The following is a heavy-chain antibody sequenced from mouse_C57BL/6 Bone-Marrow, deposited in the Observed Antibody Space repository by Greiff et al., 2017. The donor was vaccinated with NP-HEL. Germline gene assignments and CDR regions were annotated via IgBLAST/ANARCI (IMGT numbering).Heavy chain of an antibody. CDR3: ARGYYYGSSSHWYFDV. V-gene: IGHV5-4*03. CDR1: GFTFSSYA. Sequence: EVKLVESGGGLVKPGGSLKLSCAASGFTFSSYAMSWVRQTPEKRLEWVATISDGGSYTYYPDNVKGRFTISRDNAKNNLYLQMSHLKSEDTAMYYCARGYYYGSSSHWYFDVWGTGTTVTVSS. J-gene: IGHJ1*03. D-gene: IGHD1-1*01. CDR2: ISDGGSYT.